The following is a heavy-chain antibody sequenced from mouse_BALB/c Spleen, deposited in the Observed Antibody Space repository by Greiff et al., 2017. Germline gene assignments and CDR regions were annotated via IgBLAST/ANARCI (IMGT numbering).Heavy chain of an antibody. J-gene: IGHJ4*01. CDR2: INPSNGRT. CDR1: GYTFTSYW. V-gene: IGHV1S81*02. CDR3: ARSEYYYGSVYAMDY. D-gene: IGHD1-1*01. Sequence: QVQLQQPGAELVKPGASVKLSCKASGYTFTSYWMHWVKQRPGQGLEWIGEINPSNGRTNYNEKFKSKATLTVDKSSSTAYMQLSSLTSEDSAVYYCARSEYYYGSVYAMDYWGQGTSVTVSS.